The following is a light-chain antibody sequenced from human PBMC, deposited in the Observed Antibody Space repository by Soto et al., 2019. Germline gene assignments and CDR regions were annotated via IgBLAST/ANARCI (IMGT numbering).Light chain of an antibody. CDR1: QSVSSH. J-gene: IGKJ4*01. V-gene: IGKV3-11*01. CDR3: QQRVNWPLT. CDR2: DTS. Sequence: EIVLTQSPATLSLSPGARAILSCRDSQSVSSHLAWYQQKPGQAPRLLMYDTSNRATGIPARFSGSGSGTDFTLTISSLEPEDFAVYYCQQRVNWPLTFGGGTKVEIK.